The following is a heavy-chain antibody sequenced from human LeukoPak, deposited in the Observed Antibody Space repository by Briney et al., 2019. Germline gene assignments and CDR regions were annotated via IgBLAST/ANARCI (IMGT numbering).Heavy chain of an antibody. CDR3: AKPHFDY. CDR1: GFTFSKAW. CDR2: IRYDGSNK. V-gene: IGHV3-30*02. Sequence: GGSLRLSCAASGFTFSKAWMSWVRQAPGKGLEWVAFIRYDGSNKYYADSVKGRFTTSRDNSKNTLYLQMSTLRTDDTAVYYCAKPHFDYWGQGTLVTVSS. J-gene: IGHJ4*02.